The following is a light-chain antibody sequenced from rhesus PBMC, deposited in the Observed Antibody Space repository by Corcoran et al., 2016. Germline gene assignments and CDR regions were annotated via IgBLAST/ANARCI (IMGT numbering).Light chain of an antibody. CDR2: EVS. CDR3: MQALEFPLT. V-gene: IGKV2-104*02. Sequence: DIVMTQTPLSMPVTPGEPASISCRSSQSLLDSEDGNTYLDWYLQKPGQSPPLLLYEVSNRASGVPDRVSGSGSDTDFTLKISRVEAEDVGVYYCMQALEFPLTFGGGTKVEIK. CDR1: QSLLDSEDGNTY. J-gene: IGKJ4*01.